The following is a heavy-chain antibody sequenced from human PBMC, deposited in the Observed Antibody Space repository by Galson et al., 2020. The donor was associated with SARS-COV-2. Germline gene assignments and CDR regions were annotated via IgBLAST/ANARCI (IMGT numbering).Heavy chain of an antibody. D-gene: IGHD5-12*01. CDR1: GFTFSSYA. V-gene: IGHV3-30*04. CDR2: ISYDGSNK. CDR3: ARDGYNYDYFGY. Sequence: GGSLRLSCAASGFTFSSYAMHWVRQAPGKGLEWVAVISYDGSNKYYADSVKGRFTISRDNSKNTLYLQMNSLRAEDTAVYYCARDGYNYDYFGYWGQGTLVTVSS. J-gene: IGHJ4*02.